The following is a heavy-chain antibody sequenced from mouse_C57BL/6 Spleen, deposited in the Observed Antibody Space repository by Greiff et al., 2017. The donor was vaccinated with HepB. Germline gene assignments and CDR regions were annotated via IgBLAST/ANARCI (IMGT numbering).Heavy chain of an antibody. D-gene: IGHD1-1*01. CDR1: GFTFSSYT. CDR2: ISGGGGNT. CDR3: ARHDYYGSSYWYFDV. J-gene: IGHJ1*03. V-gene: IGHV5-9*01. Sequence: EVQRVESGGGLVKPGGSLKLSCAASGFTFSSYTMSWVRQTPEKRLEWVATISGGGGNTYYPDSVKGRFTISRDNAKNTLYLQMSSLRSEDTALYYCARHDYYGSSYWYFDVWGTGTTVTVSS.